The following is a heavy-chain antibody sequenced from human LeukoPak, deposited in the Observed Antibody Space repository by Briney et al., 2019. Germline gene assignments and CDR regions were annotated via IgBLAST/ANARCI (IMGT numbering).Heavy chain of an antibody. CDR1: GGSVSSGSYY. D-gene: IGHD2-2*01. Sequence: SETLSLTCTVSGGSVSSGSYYWSWIRQPPGKGLEWIGYIYYSGSTNYNPSLKSRVTISVDTSKNQFSLKLSSVTAADTAVYYCARGVLWRAFDIWAKGQWSPSLQ. CDR2: IYYSGST. CDR3: ARGVLWRAFDI. V-gene: IGHV4-61*01. J-gene: IGHJ3*02.